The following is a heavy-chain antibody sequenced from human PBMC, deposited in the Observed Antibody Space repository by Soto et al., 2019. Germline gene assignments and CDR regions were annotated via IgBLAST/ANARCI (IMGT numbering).Heavy chain of an antibody. CDR1: GYTFTSYG. J-gene: IGHJ5*02. CDR2: ISAYNGNT. V-gene: IGHV1-18*04. D-gene: IGHD6-13*01. Sequence: ASVKVSCKASGYTFTSYGISWVRQAPGQGLEWMGWISAYNGNTNYAQKLQGRVTMTTDTSTSTAYMELRSLRSDDTAVYYRARDGGYSSSWYSFDPWGQGTLVTVSS. CDR3: ARDGGYSSSWYSFDP.